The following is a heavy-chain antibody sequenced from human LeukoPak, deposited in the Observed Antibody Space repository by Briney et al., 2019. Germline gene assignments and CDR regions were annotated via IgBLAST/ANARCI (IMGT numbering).Heavy chain of an antibody. D-gene: IGHD2-2*01. CDR2: INPNSGGT. CDR1: GYTFTGYY. V-gene: IGHV1-2*02. Sequence: ASVKVSCKASGYTFTGYYMHWVRQAPGQGLEWMGWINPNSGGTNYAQKFQGRVTMTRDTSISTAYMELSRLRSDDTAVYYCARDKSSSTSWPRAGYNWFDPWGQGTLVTVSS. CDR3: ARDKSSSTSWPRAGYNWFDP. J-gene: IGHJ5*02.